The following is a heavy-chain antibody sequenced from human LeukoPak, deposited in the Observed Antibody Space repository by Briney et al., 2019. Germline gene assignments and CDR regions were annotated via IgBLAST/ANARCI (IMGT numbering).Heavy chain of an antibody. V-gene: IGHV5-51*01. CDR2: INTGDSGT. D-gene: IGHD5-24*01. Sequence: GESLKISCKGSGYSFTSYWFSWLRQLPGKGLEWMGIINTGDSGTRYSPSFQGDVTISADKSISTVYLQWSSLKASDTAMYYCARPDGGAFDIWGQGTMVTVSS. J-gene: IGHJ3*02. CDR1: GYSFTSYW. CDR3: ARPDGGAFDI.